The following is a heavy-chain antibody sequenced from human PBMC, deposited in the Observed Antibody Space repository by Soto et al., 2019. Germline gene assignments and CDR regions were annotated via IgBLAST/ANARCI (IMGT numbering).Heavy chain of an antibody. V-gene: IGHV4-59*01. D-gene: IGHD3-22*01. CDR2: IYYSGST. J-gene: IGHJ4*02. CDR3: ARAASSGYYKPFNFDY. Sequence: SETLSLTCTVSGGSISSYYWSWIRQPPGKGLEWIGYIYYSGSTNYNPSLKSRVTISVDTSKNQFSLKLSSVTAADTAVYYCARAASSGYYKPFNFDYWGQGTLVTVS. CDR1: GGSISSYY.